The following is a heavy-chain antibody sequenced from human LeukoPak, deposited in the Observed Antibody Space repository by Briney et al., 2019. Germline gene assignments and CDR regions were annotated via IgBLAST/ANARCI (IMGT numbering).Heavy chain of an antibody. D-gene: IGHD3-9*01. Sequence: SETLSLTCTVSGGSISSSSYFWGWIRQPPGKGLEWIGEINHSGSTNYNPSLKSRVTISVDTSKNQFSLKLSSVTAADTAVYYCARLRARYDILSRPSSPYYMDVWGKGTTVTISS. V-gene: IGHV4-39*07. J-gene: IGHJ6*03. CDR1: GGSISSSSYF. CDR2: INHSGST. CDR3: ARLRARYDILSRPSSPYYMDV.